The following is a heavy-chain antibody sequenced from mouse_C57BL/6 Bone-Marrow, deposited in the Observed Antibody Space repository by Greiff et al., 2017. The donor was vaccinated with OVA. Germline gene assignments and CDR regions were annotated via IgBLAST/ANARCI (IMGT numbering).Heavy chain of an antibody. CDR2: IDPSDSYT. J-gene: IGHJ3*01. V-gene: IGHV1-69*01. D-gene: IGHD4-1*01. CDR3: ARPNWVAWFAY. Sequence: QVQLKQPGAELVMPGASVKLSCKASGYTFTSYWMHWVKQRPGQGLEWIGEIDPSDSYTNYNQKFKGKSTLTVDKSSSTAYMQLSSLTSEDSAVYYCARPNWVAWFAYWGQGTLVTVSA. CDR1: GYTFTSYW.